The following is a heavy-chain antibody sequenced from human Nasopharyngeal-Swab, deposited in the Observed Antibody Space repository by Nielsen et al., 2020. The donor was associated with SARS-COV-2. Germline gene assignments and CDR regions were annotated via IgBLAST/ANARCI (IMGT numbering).Heavy chain of an antibody. D-gene: IGHD4-11*01. J-gene: IGHJ4*02. CDR3: ARWDYSNYDLDC. Sequence: GGSLRLSCAASGFTLSSYSMNWARQAPGKGLEWVSSISSSSSYIYYADSVKGRFTISRDNAKNSLYLQMNSLRAEDTAVYYCARWDYSNYDLDCWGQGTLVTVSS. CDR1: GFTLSSYS. CDR2: ISSSSSYI. V-gene: IGHV3-21*01.